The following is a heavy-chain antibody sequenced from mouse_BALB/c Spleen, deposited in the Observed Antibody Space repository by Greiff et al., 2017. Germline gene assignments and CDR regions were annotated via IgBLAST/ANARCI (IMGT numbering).Heavy chain of an antibody. CDR3: ARRDTTAYYFDY. D-gene: IGHD1-2*01. Sequence: EVKLMESGPSLVKPSQTLSLTCSVTGDSITSGYWNWIRKFPGNKLEYMGYISCSGSTYYNPSLKSRISITRDTSKNQYYLQLNSVTTEDTATYYCARRDTTAYYFDYWGQGTTLTVSS. V-gene: IGHV3-8*02. CDR1: GDSITSGY. CDR2: ISCSGST. J-gene: IGHJ2*01.